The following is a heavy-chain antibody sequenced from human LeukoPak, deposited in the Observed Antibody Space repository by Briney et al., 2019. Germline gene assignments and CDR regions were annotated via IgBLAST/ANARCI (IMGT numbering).Heavy chain of an antibody. D-gene: IGHD6-19*01. J-gene: IGHJ4*02. Sequence: GGSLRLSSTASGFTFSNYAMKWVRQAPGKGLEWVSSISARSTSTYYADSVKGRCTISRDNSKNTLYLHLSRLRAEDTALYFCAKVSLAGYNSGALFDYWGQGTLVTVSS. CDR3: AKVSLAGYNSGALFDY. CDR1: GFTFSNYA. CDR2: ISARSTST. V-gene: IGHV3-23*01.